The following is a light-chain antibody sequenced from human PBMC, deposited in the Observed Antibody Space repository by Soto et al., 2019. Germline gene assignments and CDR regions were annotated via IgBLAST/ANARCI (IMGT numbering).Light chain of an antibody. J-gene: IGKJ1*01. Sequence: EIVLPHSPGTLSLSPGERATLSCRASLTISDNYLAWYQQKAGQAPRLVIFGASSRATGIPDRFSASGSGTDFTLTISRLEPEDFAVYYCQQYSMAPLTFGQGTKVDI. CDR1: LTISDNY. CDR3: QQYSMAPLT. V-gene: IGKV3-20*01. CDR2: GAS.